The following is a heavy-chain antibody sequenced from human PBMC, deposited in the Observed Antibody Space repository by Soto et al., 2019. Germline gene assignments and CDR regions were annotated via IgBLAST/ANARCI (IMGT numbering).Heavy chain of an antibody. D-gene: IGHD2-2*02. Sequence: VSVKVSCKASGYTFTSYGISWVRQAPGQGLEWMGWISAYNGNTNYAQKLQGRVTMTTDTSTSTAYMELRSLRSDDTAVYYCARDTPCSSTSCYTTGFDYWGQGTLVTSPQ. CDR1: GYTFTSYG. V-gene: IGHV1-18*04. CDR2: ISAYNGNT. CDR3: ARDTPCSSTSCYTTGFDY. J-gene: IGHJ4*02.